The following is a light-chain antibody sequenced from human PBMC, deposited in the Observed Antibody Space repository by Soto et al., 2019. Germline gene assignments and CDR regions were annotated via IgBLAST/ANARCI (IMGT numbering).Light chain of an antibody. Sequence: SVLTQPASVSGSPGQSITISCTGTSSDVGYYNYVSWYQHHPGKAPKVMIYEVSNRPSGVSNRFSGSKSGTTASLTISGLQAEDEADYYCSSYTRTTTVVFGGGTKLTVL. CDR3: SSYTRTTTVV. J-gene: IGLJ2*01. CDR1: SSDVGYYNY. V-gene: IGLV2-14*01. CDR2: EVS.